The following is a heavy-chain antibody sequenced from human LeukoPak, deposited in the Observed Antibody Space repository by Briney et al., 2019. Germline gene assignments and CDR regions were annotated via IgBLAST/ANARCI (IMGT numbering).Heavy chain of an antibody. Sequence: SVTVSCKASGGTFSSYAISWVRQAPGQGLEWMGRIIPILGIANYAQKFQGRVTITADKSTSTAYMELSSLRSEDTAVYYCARPPVRGTEYFQHWGQGTLVTVSS. CDR3: ARPPVRGTEYFQH. D-gene: IGHD3-10*01. V-gene: IGHV1-69*04. CDR1: GGTFSSYA. CDR2: IIPILGIA. J-gene: IGHJ1*01.